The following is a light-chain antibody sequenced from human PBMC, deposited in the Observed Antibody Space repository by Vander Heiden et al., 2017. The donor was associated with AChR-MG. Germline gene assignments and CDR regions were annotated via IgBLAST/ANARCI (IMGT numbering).Light chain of an antibody. CDR1: QSVSSN. J-gene: IGKJ4*01. Sequence: EIVMTQSPATLSVSPGERATLSCRASQSVSSNLAWYQQKPRQAPRLLIYGASTRATGIPARFSGSGSGTEYTLTISSRQSEDFAVYYCQQYEKWPPLTFGGGTKVAIK. V-gene: IGKV3-15*01. CDR2: GAS. CDR3: QQYEKWPPLT.